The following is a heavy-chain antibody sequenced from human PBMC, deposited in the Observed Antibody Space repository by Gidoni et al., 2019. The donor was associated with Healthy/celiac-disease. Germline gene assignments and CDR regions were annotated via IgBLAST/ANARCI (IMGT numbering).Heavy chain of an antibody. J-gene: IGHJ4*02. CDR1: GFTFSSYG. V-gene: IGHV3-33*01. Sequence: QVQLVESGGGVGQPGRSLRLSCAASGFTFSSYGMHWVRQAPCKGLEWVAVIWYDGSNKYYADPVKGRFTISRDNSKNTLYLQMNSLRAEDTAVYYCAREIYSSGWYGSGYWGQGTLVTVSS. CDR2: IWYDGSNK. D-gene: IGHD6-19*01. CDR3: AREIYSSGWYGSGY.